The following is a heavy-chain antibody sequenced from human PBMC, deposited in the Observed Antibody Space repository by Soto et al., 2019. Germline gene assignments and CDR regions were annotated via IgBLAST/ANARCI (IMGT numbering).Heavy chain of an antibody. CDR1: GGSFSGYY. V-gene: IGHV4-34*01. D-gene: IGHD6-13*01. CDR2: INHSGST. J-gene: IGHJ6*02. Sequence: QVQLQQWGAGLLKPSETLSLTCAVYGGSFSGYYWSWIRQPPGKGLEWIGEINHSGSTNYNPSLKSRVTISVDTSKNQFSLKLSSVTAADTAVYYCARRRGSSSWLYYYYGMDVWGQGTTVTVSS. CDR3: ARRRGSSSWLYYYYGMDV.